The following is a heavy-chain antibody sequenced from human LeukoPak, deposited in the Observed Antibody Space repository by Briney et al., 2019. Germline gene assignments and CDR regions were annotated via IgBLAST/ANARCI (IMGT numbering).Heavy chain of an antibody. Sequence: SETLSLTCTVSGGSISSSSYDWGWIRQPPGKGLEWIGSIYYSGSTYYNPSLKSRVTISVHTSKNQFSLKLSSVPAADTAVYYCARDRTVRGVIVDAFDIWGQETMDSVSS. J-gene: IGHJ3*02. V-gene: IGHV4-39*07. CDR2: IYYSGST. CDR3: ARDRTVRGVIVDAFDI. D-gene: IGHD3-10*01. CDR1: GGSISSSSYD.